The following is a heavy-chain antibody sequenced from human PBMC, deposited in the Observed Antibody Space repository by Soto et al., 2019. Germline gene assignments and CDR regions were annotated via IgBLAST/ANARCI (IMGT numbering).Heavy chain of an antibody. J-gene: IGHJ4*02. CDR2: ISWNSGSI. CDR1: GFTFDDYA. Sequence: GGFDPSGGSLRLSCAASGFTFDDYAMHWVRQAPGKGLEWVSGISWNSGSIGYADSVKGRFTISRDNAKNSLYLQMNSLRAEDTALYYCARVVGVWSGYLNYFDYWGQGTLVTVSS. V-gene: IGHV3-9*01. D-gene: IGHD3-3*01. CDR3: ARVVGVWSGYLNYFDY.